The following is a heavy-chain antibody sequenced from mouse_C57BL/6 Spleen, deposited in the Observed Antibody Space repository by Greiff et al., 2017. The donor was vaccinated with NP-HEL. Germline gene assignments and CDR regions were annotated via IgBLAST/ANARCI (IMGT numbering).Heavy chain of an antibody. Sequence: VKLMESGPGLVAPSQSLSITCTVSGFSLTSYGVHWVRQPPGKGLEWLVVIWSDGSTTYNSALKSRLSISKDNSKSQVFLKMNSLQTDDTAMYYCARHGSGPYAMDYWGQGTSVTVSS. CDR1: GFSLTSYG. D-gene: IGHD3-2*02. CDR3: ARHGSGPYAMDY. J-gene: IGHJ4*01. V-gene: IGHV2-6-1*01. CDR2: IWSDGST.